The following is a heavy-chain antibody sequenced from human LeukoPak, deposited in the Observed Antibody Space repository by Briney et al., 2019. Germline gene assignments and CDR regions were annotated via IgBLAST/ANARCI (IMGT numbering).Heavy chain of an antibody. CDR2: ISGDGGSR. V-gene: IGHV3-43*02. J-gene: IGHJ4*02. Sequence: GGSLRLSCAVSGFTFDDYAMHWVRQAPGKGLEWVSLISGDGGSRYHAGSVKGRFTVSRDNSKNSLYLQMNRLRTEDTAFYYCAKGADPLTWRMTTVAGTRFDFWGQGTLVTVSS. D-gene: IGHD6-19*01. CDR3: AKGADPLTWRMTTVAGTRFDF. CDR1: GFTFDDYA.